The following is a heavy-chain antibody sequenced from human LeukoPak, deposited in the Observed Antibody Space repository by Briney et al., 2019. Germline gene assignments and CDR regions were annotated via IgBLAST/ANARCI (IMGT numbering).Heavy chain of an antibody. J-gene: IGHJ4*02. V-gene: IGHV4-34*01. CDR2: INHSGST. CDR3: ARTRVRGVIIAIFDY. D-gene: IGHD3-10*01. CDR1: GASFSGYY. Sequence: SETLSLTCAVYGASFSGYYWSWIRQPPGKGLEWIGEINHSGSTNYNPSLKSRVTISVDTSKNQFSLKLSSVTAADTAVYYCARTRVRGVIIAIFDYWGQGTLVTVSS.